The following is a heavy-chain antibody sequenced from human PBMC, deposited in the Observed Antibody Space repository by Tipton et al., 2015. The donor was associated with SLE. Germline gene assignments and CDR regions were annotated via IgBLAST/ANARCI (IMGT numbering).Heavy chain of an antibody. J-gene: IGHJ4*01. CDR2: VYHTGST. CDR3: ARGIKGDHDY. V-gene: IGHV4-4*02. CDR1: GGSISSSNW. D-gene: IGHD3-16*01. Sequence: TLSLTCAVSGGSISSSNWWSWVRQSPGKGLEWIGEVYHTGSTNYNPSLKSQVTISLDKSKNQFSLNVRSVTAADTAVYYCARGIKGDHDYWGQGTLVTVSS.